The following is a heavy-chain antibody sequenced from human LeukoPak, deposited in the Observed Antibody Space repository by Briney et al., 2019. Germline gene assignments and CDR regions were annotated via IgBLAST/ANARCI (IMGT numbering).Heavy chain of an antibody. CDR2: IKPDGSEK. J-gene: IGHJ4*02. V-gene: IGHV3-7*04. CDR3: ARGASY. CDR1: GFTFSTYW. Sequence: GGTLRLSCAVSGFTFSTYWMNWVRQAPGKGPEWVANIKPDGSEKFYVDSVKGRFTVSRDNAKNLLYLQMNSLRAEDTALYYCARGASYWGQGTLVTVSS.